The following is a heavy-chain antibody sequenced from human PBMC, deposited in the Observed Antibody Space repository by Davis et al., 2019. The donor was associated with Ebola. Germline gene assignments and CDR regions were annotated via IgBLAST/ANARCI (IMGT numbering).Heavy chain of an antibody. V-gene: IGHV4-34*01. D-gene: IGHD6-19*01. CDR2: INHSGST. Sequence: PSETLSLTCAVYGGSFSGYYWSWIRQPPGKGLEWIGEINHSGSTNYNPSLKSRVTISVDTSKNQFSLKLSSVTAADTAVYYCARRQWLADFDYWSQGTLVTVSS. CDR1: GGSFSGYY. J-gene: IGHJ4*02. CDR3: ARRQWLADFDY.